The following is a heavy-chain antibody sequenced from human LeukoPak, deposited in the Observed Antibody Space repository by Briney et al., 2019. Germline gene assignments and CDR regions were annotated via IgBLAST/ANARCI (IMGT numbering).Heavy chain of an antibody. CDR2: IIPIFGTA. J-gene: IGHJ6*03. CDR1: GGTFSSYA. V-gene: IGHV1-69*13. Sequence: SVKVSCKASGGTFSSYAISWVRQAPGQGLEWMGGIIPIFGTANYAQKFQGRVTITVDESTSTAYMELSSLRSEDTAVYYCARFRITMVRGVTMGPMDVWGKGTTVTISS. D-gene: IGHD3-10*01. CDR3: ARFRITMVRGVTMGPMDV.